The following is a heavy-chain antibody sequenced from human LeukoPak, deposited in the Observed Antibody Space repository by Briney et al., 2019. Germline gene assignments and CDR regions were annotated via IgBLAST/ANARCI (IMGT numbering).Heavy chain of an antibody. CDR1: GYTFTGYY. CDR2: INPNSGGT. V-gene: IGHV1-2*02. CDR3: ASDKSGSGSSDVNWFDP. D-gene: IGHD2-15*01. Sequence: VASVKLSCKASGYTFTGYYMHWVRQAPGQGLEWMGWINPNSGGTNYAQKFQGRVTMTRDTSISTAYMELSRLRSDDTAVYYCASDKSGSGSSDVNWFDPWGQGTLVTVSS. J-gene: IGHJ5*02.